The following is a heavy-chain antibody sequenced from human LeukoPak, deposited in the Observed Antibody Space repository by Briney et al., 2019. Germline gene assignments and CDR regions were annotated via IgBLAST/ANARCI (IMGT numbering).Heavy chain of an antibody. V-gene: IGHV4-61*02. J-gene: IGHJ5*02. CDR2: IYTSGST. CDR1: GGSISSGSYY. D-gene: IGHD6-19*01. Sequence: SETLSLTCTVSGGSISSGSYYWSWIRQPAGKGLEWIGRIYTSGSTKYNPSLKSRVTISVDTSKNQFSLKLSSVTAADTAVYYCARVVAVAGTGGRWFDPWGQGTLVTVSS. CDR3: ARVVAVAGTGGRWFDP.